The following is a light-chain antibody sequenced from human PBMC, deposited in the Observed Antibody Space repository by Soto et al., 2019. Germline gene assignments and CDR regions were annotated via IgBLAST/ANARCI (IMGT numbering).Light chain of an antibody. CDR3: QQYASS. Sequence: EIVLTQSPGTLSLSPGERATLSCRASQSVSGSYLAWYQQKPGQAPRLLIYGASSRATGIPDRFSGSGSGTDFTLTISRLEPEDFAVYYCQQYASSFGGGTKLEIK. CDR1: QSVSGSY. J-gene: IGKJ4*01. CDR2: GAS. V-gene: IGKV3-20*01.